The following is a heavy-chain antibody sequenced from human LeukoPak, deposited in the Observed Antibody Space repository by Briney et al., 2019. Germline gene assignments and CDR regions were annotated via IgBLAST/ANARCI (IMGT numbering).Heavy chain of an antibody. CDR2: INPNSGGT. Sequence: GPVKVSCKASGYTFTGYYMHWVRQAPGQGLEWMGWINPNSGGTNYAQKFQGRVTMTRDTSLSTAYMEVSGLRSDDTAVYYCARGVVAATFYYYMDVWGKGTTVTVSS. CDR3: ARGVVAATFYYYMDV. J-gene: IGHJ6*03. CDR1: GYTFTGYY. D-gene: IGHD2-15*01. V-gene: IGHV1-2*02.